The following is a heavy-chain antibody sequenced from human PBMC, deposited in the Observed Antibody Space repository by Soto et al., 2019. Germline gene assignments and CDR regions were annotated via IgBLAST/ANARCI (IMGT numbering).Heavy chain of an antibody. CDR3: ARSVGDCSCGSCYRLDY. Sequence: QVQLQQWGAGLLKPSETLSLTCAVYGGSFSGYYWSWIRQPPGKGLEWIGEINHSGSTNYNPSLKGRVTRSVDTSKDQFSLKLSAVTAADTAVYYCARSVGDCSCGSCYRLDYWGQGTLVTVSS. CDR1: GGSFSGYY. V-gene: IGHV4-34*01. J-gene: IGHJ4*02. CDR2: INHSGST. D-gene: IGHD2-15*01.